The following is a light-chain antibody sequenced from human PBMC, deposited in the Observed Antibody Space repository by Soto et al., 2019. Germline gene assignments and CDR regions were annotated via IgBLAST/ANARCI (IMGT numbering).Light chain of an antibody. Sequence: DIQMTQSPSTLSASVGDRVTITCRASQSISSWLAWYQQKPGKAPKLLIYDASSLESGVPSRFSGSGSGTEFTLTISSLQPDDFALYYCQQYNNWPPSRTFGQGTKLEIK. CDR2: DAS. CDR3: QQYNNWPPSRT. CDR1: QSISSW. J-gene: IGKJ2*02. V-gene: IGKV1-5*01.